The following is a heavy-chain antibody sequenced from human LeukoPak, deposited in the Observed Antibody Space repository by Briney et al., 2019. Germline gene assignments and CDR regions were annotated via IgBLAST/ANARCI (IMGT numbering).Heavy chain of an antibody. CDR1: XYTFTNYT. Sequence: SVXVSXKASXYTFTNYTINWVRLAPGQGLEWMGWIDTNTGNPTYAQGFAGRFVFSLDTSVTTTYLQISSLKAEDTAVYYCTRGRDTTGYFVYWGQGTLVTVSS. CDR2: IDTNTGNP. D-gene: IGHD3-22*01. V-gene: IGHV7-4-1*02. CDR3: TRGRDTTGYFVY. J-gene: IGHJ4*02.